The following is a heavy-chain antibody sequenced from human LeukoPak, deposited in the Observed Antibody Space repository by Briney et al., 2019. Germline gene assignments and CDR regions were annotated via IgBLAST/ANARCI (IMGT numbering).Heavy chain of an antibody. J-gene: IGHJ4*02. CDR1: GYTFTSYH. V-gene: IGHV1-46*01. CDR2: INLSGGSA. D-gene: IGHD2-8*01. CDR3: ARDYVDDIPMIKDY. Sequence: ASVKVSCKASGYTFTSYHMHWVRQAPGQGLEWMGLINLSGGSATYAQRFQGRVTLTRDTSTSTVYMELSSLRSEDTAVYYCARDYVDDIPMIKDYWGQGTLVTVSS.